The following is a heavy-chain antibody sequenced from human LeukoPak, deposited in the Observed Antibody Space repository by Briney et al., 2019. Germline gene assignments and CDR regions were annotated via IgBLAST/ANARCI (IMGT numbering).Heavy chain of an antibody. CDR3: ARKYSSSGVYYYGMDV. CDR2: ISYDGSNK. Sequence: PGGSLRLSCVASGFTFSSSWMSWVRQAPGKGLEWVAVISYDGSNKYYADSVKGRFTISRDNSKNTLYLQMNSLRAEDTAVYYCARKYSSSGVYYYGMDVWGQGTTVTVSS. J-gene: IGHJ6*02. D-gene: IGHD6-13*01. CDR1: GFTFSSSW. V-gene: IGHV3-30-3*01.